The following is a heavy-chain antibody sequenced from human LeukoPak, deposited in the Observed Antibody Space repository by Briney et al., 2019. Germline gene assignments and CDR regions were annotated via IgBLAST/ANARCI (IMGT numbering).Heavy chain of an antibody. D-gene: IGHD3-22*01. CDR3: ARGWSRSTMIVVVITSAFDI. V-gene: IGHV4-39*07. J-gene: IGHJ3*02. CDR1: GGSIRSSYYY. Sequence: SETLSLTCTVSGGSIRSSYYYWGWIRQPPGKGLEWIGSIYDSGSTYYNPSLKSRVAISVDTSKNQFSLKLSSVTAADTAVYYCARGWSRSTMIVVVITSAFDIWGQGTMVTVSS. CDR2: IYDSGST.